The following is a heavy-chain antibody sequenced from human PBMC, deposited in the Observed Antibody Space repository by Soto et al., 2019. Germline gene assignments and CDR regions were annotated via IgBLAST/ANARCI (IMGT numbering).Heavy chain of an antibody. CDR2: INSDGSST. D-gene: IGHD3-10*02. CDR3: VRNVWYYVFDI. J-gene: IGHJ3*02. CDR1: GFTFSSYW. V-gene: IGHV3-74*01. Sequence: GGSLRLSCAASGFTFSSYWMHWVRQAPGKGLVWVSRINSDGSSTSYADSVKGRFTISRDNAKNTLYLQMNSLRAEDMAVYYCVRNVWYYVFDIWGQGTMVTVSS.